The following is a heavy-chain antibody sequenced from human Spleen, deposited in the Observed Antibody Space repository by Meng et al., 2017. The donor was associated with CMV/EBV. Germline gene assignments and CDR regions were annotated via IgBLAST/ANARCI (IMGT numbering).Heavy chain of an antibody. V-gene: IGHV3-53*01. CDR1: GLTASISH. D-gene: IGHD2-15*01. CDR2: ICPDGT. CDR3: VVGHDSRKVAY. Sequence: LSCVVSGLTASISHMNWVRQAPGKGLEWVSVICPDGTHYAGFVKGRFTISRDDSKNIVYLQMNSLGVEDTALYYCVVGHDSRKVAYWGQGTLVTVSS. J-gene: IGHJ4*02.